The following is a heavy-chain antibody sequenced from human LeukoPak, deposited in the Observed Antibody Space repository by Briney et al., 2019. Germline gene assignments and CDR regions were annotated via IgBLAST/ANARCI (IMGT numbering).Heavy chain of an antibody. J-gene: IGHJ6*03. Sequence: ASVKVSCKASGYTFTSYYMHWVRQAPGQGLEWMGWINPNSGGTNYAQKFQGRVTMTRDTSISTAYMELSRLRSDDTAVYYCARMGGSYSGFSYYYYYMDVWGKGTTVTISS. V-gene: IGHV1-2*02. CDR1: GYTFTSYY. D-gene: IGHD1-26*01. CDR3: ARMGGSYSGFSYYYYYMDV. CDR2: INPNSGGT.